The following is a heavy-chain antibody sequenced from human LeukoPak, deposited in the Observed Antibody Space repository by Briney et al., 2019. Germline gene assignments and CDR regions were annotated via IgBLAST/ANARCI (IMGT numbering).Heavy chain of an antibody. CDR2: LDYTGST. CDR3: ARVAGQYYGGSGYQWYFDL. J-gene: IGHJ2*01. Sequence: SETLSLTCTVSGGSFSTNYWSWIRQPPGRGLEWIGYLDYTGSTNHNPSLKSRVTISVDTSKNQFSLKLSSVTAADTAVYYCARVAGQYYGGSGYQWYFDLWGRGALVTVSS. V-gene: IGHV4-59*01. D-gene: IGHD3-22*01. CDR1: GGSFSTNY.